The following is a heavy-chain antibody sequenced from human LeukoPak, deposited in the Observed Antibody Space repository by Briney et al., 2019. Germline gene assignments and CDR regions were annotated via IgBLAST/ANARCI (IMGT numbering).Heavy chain of an antibody. CDR3: ARGDYSDYIVDYFDY. D-gene: IGHD4-11*01. J-gene: IGHJ4*02. V-gene: IGHV4-38-2*01. CDR1: GYSISSCYY. CDR2: ISHSGGH. Sequence: PSETLSLTCSFSGYSISSCYYWGWVRPPSRKRVEWVGSISHSGGHYYNLSLKSRVTISLDTSKNHFSLKLTSVTAADTAVYYCARGDYSDYIVDYFDYWGQGTLVTVSS.